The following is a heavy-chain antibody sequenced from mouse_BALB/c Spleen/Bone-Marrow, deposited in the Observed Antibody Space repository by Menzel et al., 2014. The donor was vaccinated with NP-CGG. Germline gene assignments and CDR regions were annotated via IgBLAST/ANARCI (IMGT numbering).Heavy chain of an antibody. Sequence: VQLVESGAELAKPGASVKMSCKASGYTFTSYWMHWVKQRPGQGLEWIGYINPSTGYTEYNQKFKDKATLTADKSSSTAYMQLSSLTSEDSAVYYCARSGGYDGFSHWGQGTTLTVSS. CDR3: ARSGGYDGFSH. V-gene: IGHV1-7*01. CDR1: GYTFTSYW. D-gene: IGHD2-2*01. CDR2: INPSTGYT. J-gene: IGHJ2*01.